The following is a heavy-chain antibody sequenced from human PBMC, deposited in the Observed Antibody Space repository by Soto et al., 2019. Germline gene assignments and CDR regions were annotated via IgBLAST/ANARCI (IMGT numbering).Heavy chain of an antibody. V-gene: IGHV1-24*01. CDR2: FDPEDGET. Sequence: QVQLVQSGAEVKKPGASVKVSCKVSGYTLTELSMHWVRQAPGKGLEWMGGFDPEDGETIYAQKFQGRVPMTEDTSTDTAYMELSSLRSEDTAVYYCATEYCSSTSCYNWNNWFDPWGQGTLVTVSS. CDR1: GYTLTELS. D-gene: IGHD2-2*02. J-gene: IGHJ5*02. CDR3: ATEYCSSTSCYNWNNWFDP.